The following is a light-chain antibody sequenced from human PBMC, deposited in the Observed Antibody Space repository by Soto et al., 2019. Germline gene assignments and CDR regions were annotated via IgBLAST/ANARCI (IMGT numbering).Light chain of an antibody. V-gene: IGKV2-28*01. CDR2: LGS. Sequence: DVVMTQPPLSLSVAPGQPASTSCKSSQSLLHITGETFLFWYLQKPGQSPQLLIYLGSNRASGVPDRFSGSGSGTDFTLKISRVEAEDVGVYYCMQGTHWPLTFGQGTRLEIK. CDR1: QSLLHITGETF. CDR3: MQGTHWPLT. J-gene: IGKJ5*01.